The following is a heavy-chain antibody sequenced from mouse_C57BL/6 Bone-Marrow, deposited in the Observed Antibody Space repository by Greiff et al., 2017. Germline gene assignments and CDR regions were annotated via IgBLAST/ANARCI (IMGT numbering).Heavy chain of an antibody. J-gene: IGHJ3*01. Sequence: QVQLQQPGAELVMPGASVKLSCKASGYTFTSYWMHWVKQRPGQGLEWIGEIDPSDSYTNYNQKFKGKSTLTVDKSSSTAYTPRRRLTSGDSAVYYCASSWFAHGRQETLVTVSA. CDR2: IDPSDSYT. CDR3: ASSWFAH. V-gene: IGHV1-69*01. CDR1: GYTFTSYW.